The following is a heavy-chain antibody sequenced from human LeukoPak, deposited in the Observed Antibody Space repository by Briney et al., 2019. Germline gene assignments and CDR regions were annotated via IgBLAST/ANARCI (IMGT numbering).Heavy chain of an antibody. CDR1: GFTFKRYA. J-gene: IGHJ6*04. V-gene: IGHV3-30*04. D-gene: IGHD3-10*02. CDR3: AELGITMIGGV. Sequence: PGGSLRLSCAASGFTFKRYAMHWVRQAPGKGLEWVAVISFDGSNKYYADSVKGRFTISRDNSKNTLYLQMNSLRAEDTAVYYCAELGITMIGGVWGKGTTVTISS. CDR2: ISFDGSNK.